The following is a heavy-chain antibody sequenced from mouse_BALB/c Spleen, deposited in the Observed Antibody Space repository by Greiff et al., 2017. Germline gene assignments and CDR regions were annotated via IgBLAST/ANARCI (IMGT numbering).Heavy chain of an antibody. V-gene: IGHV10S3*01. Sequence: EVQLVETGGGLVQPKGSLKLSCAASGFTFNTNAMNWVRQAPGKGLEWVARIRSKSNNYATYYPDSVKDRFTISRDDSQSMLYLQMNNLKTEDTAMYYCVREGYHYWYFDVWGAGTTVTVSS. D-gene: IGHD2-14*01. J-gene: IGHJ1*01. CDR3: VREGYHYWYFDV. CDR2: IRSKSNNYAT. CDR1: GFTFNTNA.